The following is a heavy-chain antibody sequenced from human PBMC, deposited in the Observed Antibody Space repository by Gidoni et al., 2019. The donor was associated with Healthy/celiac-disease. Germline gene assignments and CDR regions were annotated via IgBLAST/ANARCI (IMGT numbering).Heavy chain of an antibody. CDR3: ARAHDYGDYYYYYYRDV. CDR1: GGSFSGYY. Sequence: QAQLQQWGAGLLKPSETLSLTCAVYGGSFSGYYWSWIRQPPGKGLEWIGEINHSGSTNYNPSLKSRVTISVDTSKNQFSLKLSFVTAADTAVYYCARAHDYGDYYYYYYRDVGGKGTTVTFSS. V-gene: IGHV4-34*01. J-gene: IGHJ6*03. CDR2: INHSGST. D-gene: IGHD4-17*01.